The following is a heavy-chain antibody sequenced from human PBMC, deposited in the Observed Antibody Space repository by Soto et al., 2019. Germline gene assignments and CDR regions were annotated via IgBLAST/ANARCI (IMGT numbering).Heavy chain of an antibody. J-gene: IGHJ3*02. CDR2: IIPIFGTA. V-gene: IGHV1-69*13. CDR3: ARDTRTLRYFDWFRPQIPHAAFDI. CDR1: GGTFSSYA. D-gene: IGHD3-9*01. Sequence: GASVKVSCKASGGTFSSYAISWVRQAPGQGLEWMGGIIPIFGTANYAQKFQGRVTITADESTSTAYMELSSLRSEDTAVYYCARDTRTLRYFDWFRPQIPHAAFDIWAQGTMVTVSS.